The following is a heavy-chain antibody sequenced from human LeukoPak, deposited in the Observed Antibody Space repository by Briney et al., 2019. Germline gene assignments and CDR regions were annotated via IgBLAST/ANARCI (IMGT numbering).Heavy chain of an antibody. CDR2: IIPILGIA. Sequence: SVKVSCKASGGTFSSYTISWVRQAPGQGLGWMGRIIPILGIANYAQKFQGRVTITADKSTSTACMELSSLRSEDTAVYYCARDVQYGSGSYYNPNRTSWGQGTLVTVSS. CDR1: GGTFSSYT. J-gene: IGHJ5*02. CDR3: ARDVQYGSGSYYNPNRTS. D-gene: IGHD3-10*01. V-gene: IGHV1-69*04.